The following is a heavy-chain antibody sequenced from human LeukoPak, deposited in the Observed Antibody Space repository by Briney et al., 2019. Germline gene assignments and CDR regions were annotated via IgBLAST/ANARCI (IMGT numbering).Heavy chain of an antibody. D-gene: IGHD3-9*01. CDR1: GFTFSSYA. J-gene: IGHJ4*02. Sequence: GGSLRLSCAASGFTFSSYAMSWVRQAPGKGLEWVSAISGSGDSTYYADSVKGRFTISRDNSKNTLYLQMNSLRAEDTAVYYCAKGAYDILTGYYIFPHFDYWGQGTLVTVSS. CDR3: AKGAYDILTGYYIFPHFDY. CDR2: ISGSGDST. V-gene: IGHV3-23*01.